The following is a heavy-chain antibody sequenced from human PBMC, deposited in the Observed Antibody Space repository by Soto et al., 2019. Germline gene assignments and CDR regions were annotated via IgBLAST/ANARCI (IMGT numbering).Heavy chain of an antibody. CDR3: ARGTLPLGELSLSDYLDS. D-gene: IGHD3-16*02. Sequence: QVQLVQSGAEVKKPGSSVKVSCKASGDTFTTYALTWVRQSPGQGLEWMGGIIPMFGTTNYAQKFQGRVTLTADESTYTAYMDLSRLGSHDTAVYYCARGTLPLGELSLSDYLDSWGQGTLVTVSS. CDR1: GDTFTTYA. CDR2: IIPMFGTT. J-gene: IGHJ4*02. V-gene: IGHV1-69*01.